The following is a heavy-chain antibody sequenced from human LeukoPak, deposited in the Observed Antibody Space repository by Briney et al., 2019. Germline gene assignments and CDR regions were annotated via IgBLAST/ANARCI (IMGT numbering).Heavy chain of an antibody. Sequence: PGGSLRLSCAASGFTFSSYAMHWVRQAPGKGLEWVAVISYDGSNKYYADSVKGRFTIARDNCKTSLYMQMISLRAEDTAVYYGARARIAVAGPEDYYYYYYMDVWGKGTTVTVSS. CDR1: GFTFSSYA. CDR2: ISYDGSNK. CDR3: ARARIAVAGPEDYYYYYYMDV. J-gene: IGHJ6*03. V-gene: IGHV3-30*04. D-gene: IGHD6-19*01.